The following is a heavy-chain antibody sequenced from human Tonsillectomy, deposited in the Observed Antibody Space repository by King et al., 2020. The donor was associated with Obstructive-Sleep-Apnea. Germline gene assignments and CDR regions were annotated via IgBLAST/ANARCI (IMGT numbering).Heavy chain of an antibody. CDR2: IPYDGSSK. CDR3: VREGDDYGDYRGTLDI. Sequence: VQLVESGGGVVQPGGSLRLSCAASGFTFSSYTFHWVRQAPGKGLEWVAVIPYDGSSKYYADSVKGRFTISRENSKNTMYLQMSGLGAEDTAVYYCVREGDDYGDYRGTLDIWGQGTLVAVSS. D-gene: IGHD4-17*01. CDR1: GFTFSSYT. V-gene: IGHV3-30-3*01. J-gene: IGHJ3*02.